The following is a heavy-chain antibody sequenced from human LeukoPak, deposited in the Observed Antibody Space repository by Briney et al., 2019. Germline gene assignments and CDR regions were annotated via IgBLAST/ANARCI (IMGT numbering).Heavy chain of an antibody. J-gene: IGHJ3*02. CDR2: INPTGGDT. D-gene: IGHD6-25*01. CDR3: ARYGFSSVWQGGWHAFDI. V-gene: IGHV1-46*01. Sequence: SVKVSCKASGYTLTSYYVHWVRQAPGQGLEWMGIINPTGGDTDYAQNFQGRVTMTRDMSTSTVYMELSSLRSEDTAVYYCARYGFSSVWQGGWHAFDIWGLGTMVTVSS. CDR1: GYTLTSYY.